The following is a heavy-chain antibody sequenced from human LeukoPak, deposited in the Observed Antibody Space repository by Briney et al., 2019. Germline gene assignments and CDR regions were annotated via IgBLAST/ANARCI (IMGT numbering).Heavy chain of an antibody. CDR3: ARTGTTPSYYMDV. CDR1: GYSISSGYY. D-gene: IGHD1-1*01. V-gene: IGHV4-38-2*02. J-gene: IGHJ6*03. CDR2: IYHSGST. Sequence: SETLSLACTVSGYSISSGYYWGWIRQPPGKGLEWIGSIYHSGSTYYNPSLKSRVTISVDTSKNQFSLKLGSVTAADTAVYYCARTGTTPSYYMDVWGKGTTVTISS.